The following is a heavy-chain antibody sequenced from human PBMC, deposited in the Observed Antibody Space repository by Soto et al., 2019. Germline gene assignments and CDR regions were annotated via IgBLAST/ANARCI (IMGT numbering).Heavy chain of an antibody. CDR3: ARRGAVAGLHY. D-gene: IGHD6-19*01. CDR1: GFTFRSYW. V-gene: IGHV3-74*01. CDR2: INSDGSST. Sequence: EVQLVESGGGLVQPGGSLRVSCAASGFTFRSYWMHWVRQAPGKGLVWVSRINSDGSSTSYADSVKGRFTISRDNAKNTLYLQMNSLRAEDTSIYSCARRGAVAGLHYWGQGTLVTVSS. J-gene: IGHJ4*02.